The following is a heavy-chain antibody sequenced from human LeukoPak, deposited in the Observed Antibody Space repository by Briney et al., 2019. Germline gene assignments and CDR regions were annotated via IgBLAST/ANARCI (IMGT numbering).Heavy chain of an antibody. CDR3: AREGSGRSWFDP. CDR1: GYTFTGYY. V-gene: IGHV1-2*02. J-gene: IGHJ5*02. CDR2: INPNRGDT. Sequence: ASVKVSFKASGYTFTGYYLYWVRQAPGQGLEWMGWINPNRGDTNYAQKFQGRVTMTGDTSSSTAYMELSRLRSDDTAVYYCAREGSGRSWFDPWGQGTLVTVSS. D-gene: IGHD6-19*01.